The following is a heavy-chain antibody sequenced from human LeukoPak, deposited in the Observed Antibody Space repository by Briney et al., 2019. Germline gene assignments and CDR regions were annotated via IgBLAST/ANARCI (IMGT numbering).Heavy chain of an antibody. CDR2: ISSSGSTI. V-gene: IGHV3-11*01. J-gene: IGHJ4*02. Sequence: GGSLRLTCAASGFTFSDYYMSWIRHAPGKGLEWVSYISSSGSTIYYADSVKGRFTISRDNAKNSLYLQMNSLRAEDTAVYYCATYRYKWNPAPYFDYWGQGTLVTVSS. D-gene: IGHD1-20*01. CDR3: ATYRYKWNPAPYFDY. CDR1: GFTFSDYY.